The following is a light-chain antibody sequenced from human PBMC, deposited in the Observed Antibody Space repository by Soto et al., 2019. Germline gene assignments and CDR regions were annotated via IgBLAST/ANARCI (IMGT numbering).Light chain of an antibody. V-gene: IGLV1-40*01. Sequence: QALLTQPPSVSGAPGQRVSISCTGSTSNIGAPYDVHWYQHLPGTAPKLLIYGDNNRPSGVPDRFSGSKSGTSASLAITRLQAEDEADYYCQSYDISLHNYVFGTGTKV. CDR1: TSNIGAPYD. CDR2: GDN. CDR3: QSYDISLHNYV. J-gene: IGLJ1*01.